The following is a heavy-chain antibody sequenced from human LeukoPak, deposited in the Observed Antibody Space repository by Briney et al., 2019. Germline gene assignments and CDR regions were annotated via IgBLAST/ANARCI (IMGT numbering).Heavy chain of an antibody. CDR3: ASGWSRFDY. Sequence: SETLSLTCAVYGGSFSGYYWSWIRQPPGKGLEWIGEINHSESTNYNPPLKSRVTISVDTSKNQFSLKLSSVTAADTAVYYCASGWSRFDYWGQGTLVTVSS. V-gene: IGHV4-34*01. CDR1: GGSFSGYY. CDR2: INHSEST. D-gene: IGHD2-8*02. J-gene: IGHJ4*02.